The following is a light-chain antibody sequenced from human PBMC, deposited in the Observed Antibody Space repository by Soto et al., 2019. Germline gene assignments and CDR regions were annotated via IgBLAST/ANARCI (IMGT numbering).Light chain of an antibody. V-gene: IGKV3-20*01. J-gene: IGKJ5*01. CDR3: QQYGTSPPS. CDR1: QSVSNNY. Sequence: EIVLTQSPGTLSLSPGERATLSCRASQSVSNNYLAWYQQKPGQAPRLLIYGASFRATGIPDRFSGSGSGTDFTLIISRLEPEDFAVYYCQQYGTSPPSFGQGTRLEIK. CDR2: GAS.